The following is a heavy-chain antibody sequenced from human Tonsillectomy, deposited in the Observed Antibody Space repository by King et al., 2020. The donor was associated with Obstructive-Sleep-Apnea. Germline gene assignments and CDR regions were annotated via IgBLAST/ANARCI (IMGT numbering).Heavy chain of an antibody. J-gene: IGHJ3*02. CDR1: GGSFSGYY. CDR2: INQSGTT. CDR3: AEEGAMLNAFDI. V-gene: IGHV4-34*01. Sequence: VQLQQWGAGLLKPSETLSLTCAVYGGSFSGYYWSWNRQPPGKGLEWIGEINQSGTTNYNPSLKSRVTISVETSKKQFSLKLSSVTAADTAVYYCAEEGAMLNAFDIWGQGTVVTVSS. D-gene: IGHD3-16*01.